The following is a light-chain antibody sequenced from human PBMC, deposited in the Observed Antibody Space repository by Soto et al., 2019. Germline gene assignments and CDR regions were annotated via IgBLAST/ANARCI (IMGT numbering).Light chain of an antibody. V-gene: IGLV1-40*01. CDR2: GNS. CDR3: QSYDSSRDVV. Sequence: QSVLTQPPSVSGAPGQRVTISCTGSSSNIGAGYDVHWYQQLPGTAPKLLIYGNSNRPSGVPDRFSGSKSGTSAPLAITGLQAEDEADYYCQSYDSSRDVVFGGGTK. CDR1: SSNIGAGYD. J-gene: IGLJ2*01.